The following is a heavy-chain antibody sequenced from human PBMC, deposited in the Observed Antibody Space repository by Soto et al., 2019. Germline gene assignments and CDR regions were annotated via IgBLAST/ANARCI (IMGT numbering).Heavy chain of an antibody. CDR2: IYYSGST. Sequence: SETLSLTCTVSGGSISSYYWSWIRQPPGKGLEWIGYIYYSGSTYYNPSLKSRVTISVDTSKNQFSLKLSSVTAADTAVYYCASGGRYDSFWAENWFDPWGQGTLVTVSS. V-gene: IGHV4-59*01. CDR3: ASGGRYDSFWAENWFDP. D-gene: IGHD3-16*01. J-gene: IGHJ5*02. CDR1: GGSISSYY.